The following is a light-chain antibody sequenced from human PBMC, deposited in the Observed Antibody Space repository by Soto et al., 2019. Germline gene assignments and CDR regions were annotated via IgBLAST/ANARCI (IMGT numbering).Light chain of an antibody. CDR2: GAT. CDR1: HSVSSN. V-gene: IGKV3-15*01. J-gene: IGKJ2*03. Sequence: EIVMTQSPATLSVSPGDRATLSCRASHSVSSNLDWYQQKPGRAPRLLIYGATTRATGIPARFSGSGSGTEFTRTGGGLQSEDFAVYYCQQYNNWRSRYSAGRGTKLEIK. CDR3: QQYNNWRSRYS.